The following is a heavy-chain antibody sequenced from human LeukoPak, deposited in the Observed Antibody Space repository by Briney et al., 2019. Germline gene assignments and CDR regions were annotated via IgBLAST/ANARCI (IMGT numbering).Heavy chain of an antibody. D-gene: IGHD5/OR15-5a*01. CDR1: GDSVSSNSVA. Sequence: PSQTLSLTCAISGDSVSSNSVAWNWIRQSPSRGLEWLGRTYYRSKWYNDNAVSVKSRIAINADTSKNQFSLQLNSVTPEDTAVYYCARGSKITGMDVWGQGTTVTVSS. V-gene: IGHV6-1*01. CDR2: TYYRSKWYN. CDR3: ARGSKITGMDV. J-gene: IGHJ6*02.